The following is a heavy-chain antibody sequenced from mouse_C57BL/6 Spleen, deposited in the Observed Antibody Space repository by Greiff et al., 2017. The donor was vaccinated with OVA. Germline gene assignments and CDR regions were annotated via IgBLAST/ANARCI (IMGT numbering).Heavy chain of an antibody. J-gene: IGHJ4*01. V-gene: IGHV7-3*01. Sequence: EVKLEESGGGLVQPGGSLSLSCAASGFTFTDYYMSWVRQPPGKVLEWLGFIRNKANGYTTEYSASVKGRFTISRDNSQSILYLQMNALRAEDSATYYCASQLGRRDAMDYWGQGTSVTGSS. CDR2: IRNKANGYTT. CDR3: ASQLGRRDAMDY. D-gene: IGHD4-1*02. CDR1: GFTFTDYY.